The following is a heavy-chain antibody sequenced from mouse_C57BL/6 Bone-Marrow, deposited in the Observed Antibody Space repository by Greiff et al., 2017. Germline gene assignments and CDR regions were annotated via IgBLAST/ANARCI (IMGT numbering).Heavy chain of an antibody. CDR3: ALITTVVAPYYYAMDY. D-gene: IGHD1-1*01. CDR1: GYTFTSYW. J-gene: IGHJ4*01. V-gene: IGHV1-61*01. CDR2: IYPSDSET. Sequence: VQLQQPGAELVRPGSSVKLSCKASGYTFTSYWMDWVKQRPGQGLEWIGNIYPSDSETHYNQKFKDKATLTVDKSSSTAYMQLSSLTSEDSAVYYCALITTVVAPYYYAMDYWGQGTSVTVSS.